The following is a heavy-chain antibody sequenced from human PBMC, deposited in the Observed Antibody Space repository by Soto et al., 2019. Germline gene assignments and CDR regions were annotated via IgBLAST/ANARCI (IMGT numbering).Heavy chain of an antibody. CDR2: VSDSGYIT. CDR1: GFAFSSYA. V-gene: IGHV3-23*01. CDR3: AQRTRGDCSGDSCPYWFDP. D-gene: IGHD2-15*01. Sequence: EVQLLESGGGLVQPGGSLRLSCAASGFAFSSYAMNWVRQAPGKGLEWVSAVSDSGYITYYADPVKGRFTISRDNSKTTLYLQKNSLRGEDKAVYYCAQRTRGDCSGDSCPYWFDPWGQGTLVTGSS. J-gene: IGHJ5*02.